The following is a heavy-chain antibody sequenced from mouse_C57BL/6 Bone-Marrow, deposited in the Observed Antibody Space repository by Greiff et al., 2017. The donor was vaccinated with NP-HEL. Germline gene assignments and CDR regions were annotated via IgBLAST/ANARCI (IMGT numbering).Heavy chain of an antibody. CDR2: IYPGSGNT. J-gene: IGHJ2*01. V-gene: IGHV1-76*01. CDR1: GYTFTDYY. CDR3: ALVWDY. D-gene: IGHD2-10*02. Sequence: QVQLQQPGAELVRPGASVKLSCKASGYTFTDYYINWVKQRPGQGLEWIARIYPGSGNTYYNEKFKGKATLTAEKSSSTAYMQLSSLTSEDSAVYFCALVWDYWGQGTTLTVSS.